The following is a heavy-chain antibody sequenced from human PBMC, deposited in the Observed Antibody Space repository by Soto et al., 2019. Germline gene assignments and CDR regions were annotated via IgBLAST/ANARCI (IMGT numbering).Heavy chain of an antibody. D-gene: IGHD3-16*01. CDR2: MNPGSGDT. CDR3: ARMATFGSLNWFDP. Sequence: ASVKVSCKASGCSFTNNDVTWVRQATGQGLEWMGWMNPGSGDTGYAQKFQGRVTMTRDISIATAYTELSSLRSDDTAIYYCARMATFGSLNWFDPWGQGTLVTVSS. CDR1: GCSFTNND. J-gene: IGHJ5*02. V-gene: IGHV1-8*01.